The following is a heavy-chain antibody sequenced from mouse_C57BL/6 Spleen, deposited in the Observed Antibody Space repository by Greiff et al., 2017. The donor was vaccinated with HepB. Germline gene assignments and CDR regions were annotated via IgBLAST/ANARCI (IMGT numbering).Heavy chain of an antibody. CDR2: IYPRSGNT. J-gene: IGHJ3*01. V-gene: IGHV1-81*01. D-gene: IGHD2-10*02. CDR1: GYTFTSYG. CDR3: ARSYGNGFAY. Sequence: LVESGAELARPGASVKLSCKASGYTFTSYGISWVKQRTGQGLEWIGEIYPRSGNTYYNEKFKGKATLTADKSSSTAYMELRSLTSEDSAVYFCARSYGNGFAYWGQGTLVTVSA.